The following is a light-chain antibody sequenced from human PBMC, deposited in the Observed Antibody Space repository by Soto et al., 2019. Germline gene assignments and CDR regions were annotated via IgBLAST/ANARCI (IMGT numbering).Light chain of an antibody. CDR2: GAS. V-gene: IGKV3-20*01. CDR1: HSVSNNY. CDR3: QQYNSCSRIT. J-gene: IGKJ5*01. Sequence: IVLTLAPCTLSLSPGERATLSCRASHSVSNNYVAWYQQKPGQAPRLLIYGASTRATGIPDRFSGSGSGTDFTLTISSLQPDDFATYFCQQYNSCSRITFGQGTRLEI.